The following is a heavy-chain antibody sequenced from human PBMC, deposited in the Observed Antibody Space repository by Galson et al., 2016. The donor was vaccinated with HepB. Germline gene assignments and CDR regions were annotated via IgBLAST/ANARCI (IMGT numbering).Heavy chain of an antibody. CDR1: GYTFTNYY. D-gene: IGHD6-6*01. J-gene: IGHJ4*02. CDR3: ARDGPRGPINIAGRPSEF. Sequence: SVKVSCKAFGYTFTNYYMQWVRQAPGQGLEWMGVINPRGGSTGYAQKFQGRVTLTRDTSTSTVYMELSSRRSEETAVYFCARDGPRGPINIAGRPSEFWGQGTLVTVSS. CDR2: INPRGGST. V-gene: IGHV1-46*01.